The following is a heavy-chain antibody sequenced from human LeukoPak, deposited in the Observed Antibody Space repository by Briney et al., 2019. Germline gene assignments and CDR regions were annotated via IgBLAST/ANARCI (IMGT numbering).Heavy chain of an antibody. CDR2: IYYSGST. Sequence: PSETLSLTCTVSGGSISSYYWSWIRQPPGKGLEWIGYIYYSGSTNYNPSLKSRVTISVDTSKNQFSLKLSSVTAADTAAYYCARSSDCSGGSCYPYYFDYWGQGTLVTVSS. D-gene: IGHD2-15*01. V-gene: IGHV4-59*01. CDR3: ARSSDCSGGSCYPYYFDY. CDR1: GGSISSYY. J-gene: IGHJ4*02.